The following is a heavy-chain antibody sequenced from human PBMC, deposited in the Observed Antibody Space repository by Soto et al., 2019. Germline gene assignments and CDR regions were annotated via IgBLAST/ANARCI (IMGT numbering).Heavy chain of an antibody. Sequence: QVQLQESGPGLVKPSQTLSLTCTVSGGSTSSDNYWSWIRQPPGKGLEWVGHIYYSGNTDYNPSLKSRLALSIDTSKNQFSLKLSFVTAADTAVYFCAREGGESSDGLYYFDSWGQGSLVTVSS. J-gene: IGHJ4*02. CDR1: GGSTSSDNY. CDR3: AREGGESSDGLYYFDS. D-gene: IGHD3-16*01. V-gene: IGHV4-30-4*01. CDR2: IYYSGNT.